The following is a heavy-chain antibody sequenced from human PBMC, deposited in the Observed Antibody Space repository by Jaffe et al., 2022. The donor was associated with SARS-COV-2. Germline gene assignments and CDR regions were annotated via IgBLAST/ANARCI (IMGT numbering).Heavy chain of an antibody. Sequence: QVQLQESGPGLVKPSETLSLTCTVSGYSISSGYYWGWIRQPPGKGLEWIGNIYHSGSTYYNPSLKSRVTISVDTSKNQFSLKLSSVTAADTAVYYCARVDSSGYSSYYYYMDVWGKGTTVTVSS. CDR3: ARVDSSGYSSYYYYMDV. D-gene: IGHD3-22*01. CDR2: IYHSGST. J-gene: IGHJ6*03. CDR1: GYSISSGYY. V-gene: IGHV4-38-2*02.